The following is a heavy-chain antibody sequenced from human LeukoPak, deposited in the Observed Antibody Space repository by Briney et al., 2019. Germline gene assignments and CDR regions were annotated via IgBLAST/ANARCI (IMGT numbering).Heavy chain of an antibody. CDR3: ARGDTRITIFGVVIKGRSNYYGMDV. CDR2: MSPNSGNT. V-gene: IGHV1-8*01. CDR1: GYTFTSYD. J-gene: IGHJ6*02. Sequence: ASVKVSCKASGYTFTSYDINWVRQATGQGPEWMGWMSPNSGNTGYAQKFQGRVTMTRNTSISTAYMELSSLRSEDTAVYYCARGDTRITIFGVVIKGRSNYYGMDVWGQGTTVTVSS. D-gene: IGHD3-3*01.